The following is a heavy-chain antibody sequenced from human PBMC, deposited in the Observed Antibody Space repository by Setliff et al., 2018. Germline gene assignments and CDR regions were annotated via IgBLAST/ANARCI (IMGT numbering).Heavy chain of an antibody. V-gene: IGHV4-59*12. CDR1: GGSISTYH. J-gene: IGHJ6*03. Sequence: SETLSLTCNVSGGSISTYHWSWSRQPPGKRLEWIGYIYNSGTTNYNPSLKSRVTMSVDTSKNQFSLKLNSLTAEDTAVYYCAKSGGDHCCPLYHHYYMDVWGTGTTVTVSS. CDR2: IYNSGTT. D-gene: IGHD2-21*02. CDR3: AKSGGDHCCPLYHHYYMDV.